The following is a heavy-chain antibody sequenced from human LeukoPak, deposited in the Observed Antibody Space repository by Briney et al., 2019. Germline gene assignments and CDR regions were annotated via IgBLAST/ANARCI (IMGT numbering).Heavy chain of an antibody. CDR1: GFTFSSYG. Sequence: GGSLRLSCAASGFTFSSYGMHWVRQAPGKGLEWVAFIRYDGSNKYYADSVMGRFTISRDNSNNTLCLQMSSLSAEDTAVYYCAKQCCSSTSCYAVYFDYWGQGTLVTVSS. V-gene: IGHV3-30*02. CDR3: AKQCCSSTSCYAVYFDY. J-gene: IGHJ4*02. CDR2: IRYDGSNK. D-gene: IGHD2-2*01.